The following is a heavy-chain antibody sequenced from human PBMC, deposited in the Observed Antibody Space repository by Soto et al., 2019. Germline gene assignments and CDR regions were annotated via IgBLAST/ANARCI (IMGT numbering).Heavy chain of an antibody. CDR2: LSGGGSTT. CDR1: GFTFSLSA. CDR3: AKGPEYDILTGCDY. Sequence: EVQLLESGGGFVQPGESLRLPCAASGFTFSLSAMSWVRQAPGRGLDWVSSLSGGGSTTDYADSVKGRFTISRDNSKNTVHLQMISLRAEDTAVYYCAKGPEYDILTGCDYWGQGALVTVSS. D-gene: IGHD3-9*01. V-gene: IGHV3-23*01. J-gene: IGHJ4*02.